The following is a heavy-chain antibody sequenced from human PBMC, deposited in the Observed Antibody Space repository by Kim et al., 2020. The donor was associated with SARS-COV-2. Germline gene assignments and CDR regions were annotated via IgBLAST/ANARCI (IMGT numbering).Heavy chain of an antibody. Sequence: GGSLRLSCAASGFTFSSYAMSWVRQAPGKGLEWVSAISGSGGSTYYADSVKGRFTISRDNSKNTLYLQMNSLRAEDTAVYYCAKAARRYGSGSYLANWFDPWGQGTLVTVSS. D-gene: IGHD3-10*01. V-gene: IGHV3-23*01. CDR1: GFTFSSYA. J-gene: IGHJ5*02. CDR3: AKAARRYGSGSYLANWFDP. CDR2: ISGSGGST.